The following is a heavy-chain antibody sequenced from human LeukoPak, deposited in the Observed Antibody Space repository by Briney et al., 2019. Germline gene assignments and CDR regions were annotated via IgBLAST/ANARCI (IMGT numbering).Heavy chain of an antibody. D-gene: IGHD2-15*01. CDR3: AKSPVSSCRGSFCYPFDY. CDR2: IGGSDDGT. CDR1: GFTFSTYA. V-gene: IGHV3-23*01. Sequence: GGSLRLSCAASGFTFSTYAMSWVRQIPGKGLEWVSAIGGSDDGTYYADSVKGRFTISRDNSRNTLYLQMNTLRAEDTAVYFCAKSPVSSCRGSFCYPFDYWGQGNLVTVSS. J-gene: IGHJ4*02.